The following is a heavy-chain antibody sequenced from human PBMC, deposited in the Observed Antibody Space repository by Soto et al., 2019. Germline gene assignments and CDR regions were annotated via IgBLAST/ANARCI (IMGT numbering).Heavy chain of an antibody. J-gene: IGHJ5*01. V-gene: IGHV3-53*01. D-gene: IGHD3-10*01. CDR3: ARYGTRGDW. CDR1: GFTYTRYS. CDR2: IYSGGST. Sequence: GGSLRLSCAASGFTYTRYSMNWVRKAPGKGLEWVSVIYSGGSTYYADFAEGRFTISRDNAKDSLYLHLNSLRVGDTAVYYCARYGTRGDWWGLGTQVTVSS.